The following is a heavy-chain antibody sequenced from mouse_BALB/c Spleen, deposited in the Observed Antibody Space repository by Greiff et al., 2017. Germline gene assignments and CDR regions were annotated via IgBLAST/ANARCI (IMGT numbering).Heavy chain of an antibody. CDR2: INPYNDGT. CDR3: ARRGAITTATFDY. D-gene: IGHD1-2*01. J-gene: IGHJ2*01. CDR1: GYTFTSYV. Sequence: EVQLQQSGPELVKPGASVKMSCKASGYTFTSYVMHWVKQKPGQGLEWIGYINPYNDGTKYNEKFKGKATLTSDKSSSTAYMELSSLTSEDSAVYYCARRGAITTATFDYWGQGTTLTVSS. V-gene: IGHV1-14*01.